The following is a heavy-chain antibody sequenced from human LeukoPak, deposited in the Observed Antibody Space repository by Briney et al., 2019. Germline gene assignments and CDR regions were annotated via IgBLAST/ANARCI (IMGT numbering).Heavy chain of an antibody. CDR3: ARDKGPYYFDY. V-gene: IGHV3-30*04. CDR2: IWNDGSQK. J-gene: IGHJ4*02. Sequence: PGRSLRLSCAASGFTFSSYALQWVRQAPGKGLEWVAVIWNDGSQKYYADSVKGRFTISRDNSKNTLYLQMNSLRAEDTAVYYCARDKGPYYFDYWGQGTLLTVSS. CDR1: GFTFSSYA.